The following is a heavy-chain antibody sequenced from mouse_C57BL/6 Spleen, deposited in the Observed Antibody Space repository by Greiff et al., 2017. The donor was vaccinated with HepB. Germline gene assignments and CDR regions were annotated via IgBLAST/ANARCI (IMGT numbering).Heavy chain of an antibody. Sequence: EVMLVESGEGLVKPGGSLKLSCAASGFTFSSYAMSWVRQTPEKRLEWVAYISSGGGYIYYADTVKGRFTISRDNARNTLYLQMSSLKSEDTAMYYCAREGRSEHAMDYWGQGTSVTVSS. CDR3: AREGRSEHAMDY. D-gene: IGHD1-1*01. J-gene: IGHJ4*01. V-gene: IGHV5S21*01. CDR2: ISSGGGYI. CDR1: GFTFSSYA.